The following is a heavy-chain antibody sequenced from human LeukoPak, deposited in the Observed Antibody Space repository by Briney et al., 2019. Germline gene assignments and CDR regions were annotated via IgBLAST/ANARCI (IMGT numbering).Heavy chain of an antibody. J-gene: IGHJ6*03. CDR1: GYMFTGYY. D-gene: IGHD6-19*01. CDR3: ARVVAVTGTPVYYMDV. CDR2: IYPNSGGT. Sequence: ASVKVSCKASGYMFTGYYMHWVRQAPGQGLEWMGWIYPNSGGTNYAQKFQGRVTMTRDTSISTAYMDLNRLRSDDTAVYYCARVVAVTGTPVYYMDVWGKGTTVTVSS. V-gene: IGHV1-2*02.